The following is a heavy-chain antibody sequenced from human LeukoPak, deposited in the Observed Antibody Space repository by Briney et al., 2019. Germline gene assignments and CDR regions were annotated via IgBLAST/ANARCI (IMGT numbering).Heavy chain of an antibody. D-gene: IGHD4-11*01. CDR2: ISAYNGNT. Sequence: GASVKVSCKASGYTFTSYGISWVRQAPGQGLEWMGWISAYNGNTNYAQKLQGRVTMTTDTSTSTAYMELRSLRSDDTAVYYCAREGLTTVTTGSIDYWGQGTLVTVSS. V-gene: IGHV1-18*01. J-gene: IGHJ4*02. CDR3: AREGLTTVTTGSIDY. CDR1: GYTFTSYG.